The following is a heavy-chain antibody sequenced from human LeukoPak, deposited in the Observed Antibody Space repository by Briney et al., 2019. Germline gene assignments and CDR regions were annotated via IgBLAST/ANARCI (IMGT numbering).Heavy chain of an antibody. V-gene: IGHV3-33*01. J-gene: IGHJ4*02. D-gene: IGHD4-17*01. Sequence: GGSLRLSCAASGFTFSSYGMHWVRQAPGKGLEWVAVIWYDGSNKYYADSVKGRFTISRDNSKNTLYLQMNSLRAEDTAVYYCARATTPASAFYPHFFDSWGQGILVTVSS. CDR1: GFTFSSYG. CDR3: ARATTPASAFYPHFFDS. CDR2: IWYDGSNK.